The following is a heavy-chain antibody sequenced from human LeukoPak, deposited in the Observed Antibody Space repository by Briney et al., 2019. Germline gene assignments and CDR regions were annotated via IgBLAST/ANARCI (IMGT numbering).Heavy chain of an antibody. V-gene: IGHV1-69*13. CDR1: GGTFRSYA. CDR2: IIPIFGTA. CDR3: AREYYYDSSTAGAFDI. J-gene: IGHJ3*02. D-gene: IGHD3-22*01. Sequence: SVKVSCKASGGTFRSYAITWVRQAPGQGLEWMGGIIPIFGTANYARKFQDRVTITADESTSTAYMELSSLRSEDTAVYYCAREYYYDSSTAGAFDIWGQGTMVTVSS.